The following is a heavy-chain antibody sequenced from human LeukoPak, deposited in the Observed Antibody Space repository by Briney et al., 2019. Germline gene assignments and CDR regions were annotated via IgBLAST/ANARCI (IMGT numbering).Heavy chain of an antibody. D-gene: IGHD3-10*01. CDR2: LSSTGLTT. J-gene: IGHJ4*02. V-gene: IGHV3-23*01. Sequence: PGESLRLSCAASEFIFSSFAMNWVRRAPGKGLVWVSGLSSTGLTTYYTPAVKGRFTISRDNSKNILYLDMNTLRAEDTAVYYCAKGARSYTSAFFDSWGQGTQVTVSS. CDR3: AKGARSYTSAFFDS. CDR1: EFIFSSFA.